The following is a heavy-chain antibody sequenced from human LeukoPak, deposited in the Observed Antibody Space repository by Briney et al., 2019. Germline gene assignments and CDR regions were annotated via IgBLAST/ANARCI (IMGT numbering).Heavy chain of an antibody. V-gene: IGHV1-69*05. CDR3: ARRRFLEWSNWFDL. D-gene: IGHD3-3*01. Sequence: ASVKVSCKASGGTFSSYAISWVRQAPGQGLEWMGGIIPIFGTANYAQKFQGRVTITTDESTSTAYMELSSLRSEDTAVYYCARRRFLEWSNWFDLWGQGTLVTVSS. CDR2: IIPIFGTA. J-gene: IGHJ5*02. CDR1: GGTFSSYA.